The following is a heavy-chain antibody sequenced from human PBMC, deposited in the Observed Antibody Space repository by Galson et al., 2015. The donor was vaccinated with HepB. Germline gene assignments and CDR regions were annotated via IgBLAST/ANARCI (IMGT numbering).Heavy chain of an antibody. CDR3: TTLVAAAGSLYYYGMDV. D-gene: IGHD6-13*01. Sequence: SLRLSCAASGFTFSGSAMHWVRQASGKGLEWVGRIRSKANSYATAYAASVKGRFTISRDDSKNTAYLQMNSLKTEDTAVYYCTTLVAAAGSLYYYGMDVWGQGTTVTVSS. J-gene: IGHJ6*02. V-gene: IGHV3-73*01. CDR2: IRSKANSYAT. CDR1: GFTFSGSA.